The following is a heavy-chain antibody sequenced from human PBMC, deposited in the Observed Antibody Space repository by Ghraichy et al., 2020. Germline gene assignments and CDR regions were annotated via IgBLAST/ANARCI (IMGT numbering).Heavy chain of an antibody. CDR2: ISAYHGNT. J-gene: IGHJ3*02. D-gene: IGHD3/OR15-3a*01. V-gene: IGHV1-18*01. CDR1: GYTFSNYG. CDR3: ARPRTGSYTIDAFDI. Sequence: ASVKVSCKASGYTFSNYGITWVRQAPGQGLEWMGWISAYHGNTNYAQKLQGRVTMTTDTSTSTAYMELRSLRSDDTAVYYCARPRTGSYTIDAFDIWGQGTMVTVSS.